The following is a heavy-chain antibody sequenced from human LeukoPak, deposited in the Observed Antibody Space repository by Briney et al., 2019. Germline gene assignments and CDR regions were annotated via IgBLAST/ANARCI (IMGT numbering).Heavy chain of an antibody. CDR3: ARVPYDFSDSSGYCFGAIDI. Sequence: GASVKVSCKASGDIFTSYGVSWVRQALGQGLEWLGWITPYNGNINYAQQFLGRVAMTTEISTRTAYMELQSLRSDDTAVYYCARVPYDFSDSSGYCFGAIDIWGQGTMVTVSS. CDR2: ITPYNGNI. V-gene: IGHV1-18*01. D-gene: IGHD3-22*01. J-gene: IGHJ3*02. CDR1: GDIFTSYG.